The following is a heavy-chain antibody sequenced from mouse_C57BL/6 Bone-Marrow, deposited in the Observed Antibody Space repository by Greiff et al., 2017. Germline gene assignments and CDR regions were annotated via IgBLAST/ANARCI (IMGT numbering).Heavy chain of an antibody. CDR3: ARGDYYGKRYWYFDV. D-gene: IGHD1-1*01. J-gene: IGHJ1*03. CDR1: GFSLTSYG. Sequence: VHLLESGPGLVAPSQSLSITCTVSGFSLTSYGVHWVRQPPGKGLEWLVVIWSDGSTTYNSALKSRLSISKDNSKSQVFLKMNSLQTDDTAMYYCARGDYYGKRYWYFDVWGTGTTVTVSS. V-gene: IGHV2-6*03. CDR2: IWSDGST.